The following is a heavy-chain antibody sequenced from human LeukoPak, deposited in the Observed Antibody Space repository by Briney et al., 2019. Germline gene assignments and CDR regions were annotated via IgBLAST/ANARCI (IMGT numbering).Heavy chain of an antibody. J-gene: IGHJ4*02. Sequence: GGSLRLSCAPAGFTFDDHGMSWVRQVPGKWLEWVSGIKWNYGSTGYADSVNGRCSISREKDKTTLYLQMNSLRADDTDLYYCAAGDRNGWYFDYWGQGTLVTVSS. V-gene: IGHV3-20*04. CDR1: GFTFDDHG. CDR2: IKWNYGST. CDR3: AAGDRNGWYFDY. D-gene: IGHD6-19*01.